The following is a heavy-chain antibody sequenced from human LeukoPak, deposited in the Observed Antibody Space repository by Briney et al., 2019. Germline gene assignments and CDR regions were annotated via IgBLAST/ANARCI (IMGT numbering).Heavy chain of an antibody. J-gene: IGHJ3*02. D-gene: IGHD5-24*01. CDR1: GDXISSYY. CDR2: IYYSGGT. V-gene: IGHV4-59*08. CDR3: ARHVTISGPYDASDI. Sequence: SETLSLTCTVSGDXISSYYWSWIRQPPGKGLKWIGYIYYSGGTDYNPSLKSRVTISVDTSKNQFSLKLRSVTAADTAVYYCARHVTISGPYDASDIWGQGTMVTVSP.